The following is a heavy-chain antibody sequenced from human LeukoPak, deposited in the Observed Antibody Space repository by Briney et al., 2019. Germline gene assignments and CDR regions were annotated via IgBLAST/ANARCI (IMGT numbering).Heavy chain of an antibody. D-gene: IGHD6-13*01. Sequence: PSETLSLTCAVYGGSFSGYYWSWLRQPPGKGLEWIGEINHSGSTNYNPSLNSRVTISVATSKNQFSLKLSSVTAADTAVYYCARGVYIAAAQYGYWGQGTLVTVSS. CDR3: ARGVYIAAAQYGY. V-gene: IGHV4-34*01. CDR2: INHSGST. J-gene: IGHJ4*02. CDR1: GGSFSGYY.